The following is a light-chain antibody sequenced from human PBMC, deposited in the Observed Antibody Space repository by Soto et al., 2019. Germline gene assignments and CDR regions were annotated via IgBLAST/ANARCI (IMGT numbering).Light chain of an antibody. CDR2: GAS. J-gene: IGKJ4*01. CDR1: QSISRY. V-gene: IGKV3-11*01. CDR3: QQRSNWPLT. Sequence: EIVLTQSPATLSLSPGERATLSCRASQSISRYLAWYQQKPGQAPRLLIYGASNRATGIPARFSGSGSGTDFTLTISSLEPEDFGVYYCQQRSNWPLTFGGGTKVDIK.